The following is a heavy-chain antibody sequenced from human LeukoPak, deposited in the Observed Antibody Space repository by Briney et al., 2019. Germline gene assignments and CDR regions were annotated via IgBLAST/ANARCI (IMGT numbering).Heavy chain of an antibody. D-gene: IGHD3-10*01. CDR3: ARDEWFGELWSWFDP. Sequence: SETLSLTCAVYGGSFSTYYWSWIRQPPGKGLEWIGEINHSGSTNYNPSLKSRVTISVDTSKNQFSLKLSSVTAADTAVYYCARDEWFGELWSWFDPWGQGTLVTVSS. V-gene: IGHV4-34*01. CDR2: INHSGST. CDR1: GGSFSTYY. J-gene: IGHJ5*02.